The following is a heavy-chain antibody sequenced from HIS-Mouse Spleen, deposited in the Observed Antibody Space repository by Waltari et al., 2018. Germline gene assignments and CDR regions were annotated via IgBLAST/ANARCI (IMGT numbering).Heavy chain of an antibody. CDR2: IYYSGST. J-gene: IGHJ4*02. D-gene: IGHD6-13*01. CDR1: GGSISSSSYY. Sequence: QLQLQESGPGLVKPSETLSLTCTVSGGSISSSSYYWGWIRQPPGTGLGWIGSIYYSGSTYYNPSLKSRVTISVDTSKNQFSLKLSSVTAADTAVYYCARGSAYSSSWYYFDYWGQGTLVTVSS. V-gene: IGHV4-39*07. CDR3: ARGSAYSSSWYYFDY.